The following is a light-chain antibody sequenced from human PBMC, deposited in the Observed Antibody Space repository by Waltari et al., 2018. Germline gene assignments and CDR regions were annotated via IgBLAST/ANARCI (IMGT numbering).Light chain of an antibody. J-gene: IGKJ2*01. V-gene: IGKV1-5*01. CDR2: DAS. Sequence: LPAYSGDKVTITCRASQTMNKWLAWYQQKPGKAPSLLIFDASSLQSGVPFRFSGSGSGTEFTLTISSQQPDDYATYYCQQYNTYPYTFGQGTKLEIK. CDR3: QQYNTYPYT. CDR1: QTMNKW.